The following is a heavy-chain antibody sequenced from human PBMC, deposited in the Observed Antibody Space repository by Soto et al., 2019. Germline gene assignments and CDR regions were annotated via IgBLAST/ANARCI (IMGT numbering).Heavy chain of an antibody. J-gene: IGHJ6*02. V-gene: IGHV3-33*01. CDR1: GFTFSSYG. CDR2: IWYDGSNK. Sequence: GGSLRLSCAASGFTFSSYGMHWVRQAPGKGLEWVAVIWYDGSNKYYADSVKGRFTISRDNSKNTLYLQMNSLRAEDTAVYYCARCSKVYNFPCYGMDVWGQGTTVTVSS. D-gene: IGHD3-10*01. CDR3: ARCSKVYNFPCYGMDV.